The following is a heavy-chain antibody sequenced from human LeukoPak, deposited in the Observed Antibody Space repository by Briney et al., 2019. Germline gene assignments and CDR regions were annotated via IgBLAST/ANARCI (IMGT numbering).Heavy chain of an antibody. CDR3: ARGQGGDFDY. J-gene: IGHJ4*02. D-gene: IGHD1-26*01. Sequence: GGSLRLSCAASGFTFSDHYMDWVRQAPGKGLEWVGRTRNKANSYTTEYAASVKGRFTISRDGSKNSLYLQMNSLKTEDTAVYYCARGQGGDFDYWGQGTLVTVSS. CDR1: GFTFSDHY. V-gene: IGHV3-72*01. CDR2: TRNKANSYTT.